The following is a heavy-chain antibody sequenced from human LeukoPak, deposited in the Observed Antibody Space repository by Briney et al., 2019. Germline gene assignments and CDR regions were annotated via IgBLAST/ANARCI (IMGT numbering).Heavy chain of an antibody. V-gene: IGHV4-34*01. J-gene: IGHJ4*02. CDR3: ARGSSFDGYCSAGACDAGYYDS. CDR2: INHRGSS. D-gene: IGHD2-15*01. CDR1: GEPFSAYF. Sequence: SETLSLTCAVYGEPFSAYFWNWIRQAPGQPLEYIGEINHRGSSHYNPSLKTRVTLSVDTSKNQFSLKLTSVTAADTAVYFCARGSSFDGYCSAGACDAGYYDSWGQGTPVTVSS.